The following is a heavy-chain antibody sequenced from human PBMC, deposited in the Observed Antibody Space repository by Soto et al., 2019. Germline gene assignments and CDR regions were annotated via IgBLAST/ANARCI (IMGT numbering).Heavy chain of an antibody. Sequence: GGSLRLSCAASGFTFSSYSMNWVRQAPGKGLEWVSYISSSSTIYYAGAVKGRFTISRENAKNSLYLQMNSLRDEDTAVYYCARDGGLVRAFDIWGQGTMVTVSS. CDR3: ARDGGLVRAFDI. J-gene: IGHJ3*02. V-gene: IGHV3-48*02. CDR2: ISSSSTI. CDR1: GFTFSSYS. D-gene: IGHD3-3*01.